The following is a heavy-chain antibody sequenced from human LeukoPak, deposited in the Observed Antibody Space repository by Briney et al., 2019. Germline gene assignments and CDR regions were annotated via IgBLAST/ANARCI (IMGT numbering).Heavy chain of an antibody. CDR2: IIPIFGTA. J-gene: IGHJ4*02. D-gene: IGHD1-26*01. V-gene: IGHV1-69*01. CDR3: ASHSGSYSGGLVFDY. CDR1: GGTFSSYA. Sequence: SVKVSCKASGGTFSSYAISWVRQAPGQGLEWMGGIIPIFGTANYAQEFQGRVTITADESTSTAYMELSSLRSEDTAVYYCASHSGSYSGGLVFDYWGQGTLVTVSS.